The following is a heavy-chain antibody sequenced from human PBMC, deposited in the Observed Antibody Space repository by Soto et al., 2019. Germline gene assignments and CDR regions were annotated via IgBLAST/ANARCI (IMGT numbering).Heavy chain of an antibody. D-gene: IGHD4-17*01. CDR2: ISAYNGNT. CDR3: ARIGTVTTPDYYYYYMDV. Sequence: GASVKVSCKASGYTFTSYGISWVRQAPGQGLEWMGWISAYNGNTNYAQKLQGRVTMTTDTSTSTAYMELRSLRSDDTAVYYCARIGTVTTPDYYYYYMDVWGKGTTVTVSS. V-gene: IGHV1-18*01. J-gene: IGHJ6*03. CDR1: GYTFTSYG.